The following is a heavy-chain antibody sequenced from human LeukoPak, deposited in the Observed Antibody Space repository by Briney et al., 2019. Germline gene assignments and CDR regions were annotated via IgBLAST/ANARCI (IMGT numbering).Heavy chain of an antibody. CDR1: GYSFTSHW. Sequence: GESLKISCQGSGYSFTSHWIGWVRQMPGKGLEWMGVIQPGDSDTRYSPSFQGQVTFSADKSISTAYLQWSSLKASDTAMYYCARPSAVGIADAVNIWGQGTMVTVSS. CDR2: IQPGDSDT. CDR3: ARPSAVGIADAVNI. V-gene: IGHV5-51*01. D-gene: IGHD6-13*01. J-gene: IGHJ3*02.